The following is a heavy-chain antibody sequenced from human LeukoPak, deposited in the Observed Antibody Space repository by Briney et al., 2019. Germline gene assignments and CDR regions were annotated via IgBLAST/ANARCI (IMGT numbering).Heavy chain of an antibody. Sequence: GGSLRLSCAASGFTFSSYAMHWVRQAPGKGLEWVAVISYDGSNKYYADSVKGRFTISRDNSKNTLYLQMNSLRAEDTAVYYCARDGYDFSLNYYYYYYMDVWGKGTTVTVSS. J-gene: IGHJ6*03. V-gene: IGHV3-30-3*01. CDR1: GFTFSSYA. D-gene: IGHD3-3*01. CDR3: ARDGYDFSLNYYYYYYMDV. CDR2: ISYDGSNK.